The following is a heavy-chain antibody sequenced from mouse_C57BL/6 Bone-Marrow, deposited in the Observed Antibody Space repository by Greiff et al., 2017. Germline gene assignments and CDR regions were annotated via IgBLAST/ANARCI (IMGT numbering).Heavy chain of an antibody. CDR2: IDPENGDT. CDR3: TTFTTVVAGFDY. V-gene: IGHV14-4*01. Sequence: VQLQQSGAELVRPGASVKLSCTASGFNIKDDYMHWVKQRPEQGLEWIGWIDPENGDTESASQFQGKATITADTSSNTAYLQLSSLTSEDTAVYYCTTFTTVVAGFDYWGQGTTLTVSS. D-gene: IGHD1-1*01. J-gene: IGHJ2*01. CDR1: GFNIKDDY.